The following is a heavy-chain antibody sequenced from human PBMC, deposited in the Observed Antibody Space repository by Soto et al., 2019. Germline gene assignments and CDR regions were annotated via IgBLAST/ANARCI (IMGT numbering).Heavy chain of an antibody. V-gene: IGHV4-39*01. J-gene: IGHJ4*02. CDR2: IYYSGST. Sequence: KTSETLSLACTVSGGSIGTRFYYWAWIRQPPGMGLEWVATIYYSGSTNYNPALQSRVTISIDTSKNQFSLNLSSVTAADTAVYYCARHVRGATWAYFDFWGPGTLVT. CDR1: GGSIGTRFYY. D-gene: IGHD1-26*01. CDR3: ARHVRGATWAYFDF.